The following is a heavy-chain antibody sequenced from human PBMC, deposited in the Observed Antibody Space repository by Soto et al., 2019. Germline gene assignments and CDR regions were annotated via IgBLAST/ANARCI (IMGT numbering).Heavy chain of an antibody. V-gene: IGHV3-15*01. CDR1: GLTLTKAG. CDR2: IKSRADGGTT. D-gene: IGHD6-19*01. J-gene: IGHJ4*02. CDR3: TTASQWLPPYS. Sequence: EVQLVESGGGLVKPGGSLSLSCAASGLTLTKAGMTGVPQPPGKGLEWVGRIKSRADGGTTDYAASVKDRFIISRDDSNDTLYLHMNRLKTDDTAVYYCTTASQWLPPYSWGQGALVTVSS.